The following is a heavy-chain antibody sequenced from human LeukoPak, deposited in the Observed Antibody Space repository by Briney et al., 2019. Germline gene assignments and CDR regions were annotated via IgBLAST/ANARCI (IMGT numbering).Heavy chain of an antibody. V-gene: IGHV1-18*04. CDR2: ITAFNGNT. J-gene: IGHJ6*03. CDR1: GFAFYKYN. CDR3: ARNTYGYKFSMDV. D-gene: IGHD5-24*01. Sequence: GASVTLSCKASGFAFYKYNIVWVRQAQGQGLELVGWITAFNGNTNYTQKVQGRVTMTTDTSTSTPYKELRNLRSDDTAVYYCARNTYGYKFSMDVWGKGTTVIISS.